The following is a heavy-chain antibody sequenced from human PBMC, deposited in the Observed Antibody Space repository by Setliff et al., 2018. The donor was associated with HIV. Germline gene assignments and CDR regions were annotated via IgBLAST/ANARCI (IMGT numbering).Heavy chain of an antibody. CDR2: XXXGGST. D-gene: IGHD2-2*01. Sequence: ETLSLTCTVXXXSISXSSYYWXWIRXXPGKXLXWIGSXXXGGSTXXXXXLXSRVTXXXXTXKNQCXXKLSSVTAADTAVYYCGNQAVVPADMDYYYYXXVWGKGT. CDR1: XXSISXSSYY. J-gene: IGHJ6*03. CDR3: GNQAVVPADMDYYYYXXV. V-gene: IGHV4-39*01.